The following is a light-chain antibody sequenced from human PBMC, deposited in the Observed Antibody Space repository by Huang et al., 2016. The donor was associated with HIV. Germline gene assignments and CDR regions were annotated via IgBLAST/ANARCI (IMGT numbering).Light chain of an antibody. CDR1: QSITTY. V-gene: IGKV1-39*01. J-gene: IGKJ2*01. CDR2: ATS. CDR3: QQSYNLPYT. Sequence: DIQMTQSPPSLSASLGDRVTITCRASQSITTYLNWYRHKPGEAPELLIHATSTLQNWVPFRFSGGGSGTDFTLTITNLQPEDVASYYCQQSYNLPYTFGRGTKVDIK.